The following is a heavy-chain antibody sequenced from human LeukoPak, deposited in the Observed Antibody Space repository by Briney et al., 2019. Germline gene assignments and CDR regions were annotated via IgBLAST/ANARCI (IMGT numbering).Heavy chain of an antibody. D-gene: IGHD2-15*01. V-gene: IGHV1-69*05. CDR3: ARGYCSGGSCVNWFDS. J-gene: IGHJ5*01. CDR2: IIPFFGSA. CDR1: GGTFSSYV. Sequence: SVKVSCKASGGTFSSYVISWVRQAPGQGLEWMGRIIPFFGSANYVQKFQGRLSITTDESTSTAYMELSSLRSEDTAVYHCARGYCSGGSCVNWFDSWGQGTLVTVSS.